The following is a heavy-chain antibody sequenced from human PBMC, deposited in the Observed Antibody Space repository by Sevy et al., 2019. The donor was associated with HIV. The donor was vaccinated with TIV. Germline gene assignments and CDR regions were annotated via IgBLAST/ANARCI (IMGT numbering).Heavy chain of an antibody. CDR2: IYHSGST. J-gene: IGHJ6*02. CDR3: ARGYSSEWLPSYYYGMDV. CDR1: GGSISSGGYS. Sequence: SETLSLTCAVSGGSISSGGYSWSWIRQPPGKGLEWIGYIYHSGSTYYNPSLKSRVTISVDRSKNQFSLKLSSVTAADTAVYYWARGYSSEWLPSYYYGMDVWGQGTTVTVSS. V-gene: IGHV4-30-2*01. D-gene: IGHD3-3*01.